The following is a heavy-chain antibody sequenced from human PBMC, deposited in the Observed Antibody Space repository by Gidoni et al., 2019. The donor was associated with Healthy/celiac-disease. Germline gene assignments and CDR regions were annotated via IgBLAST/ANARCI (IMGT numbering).Heavy chain of an antibody. D-gene: IGHD2-15*01. Sequence: PGLVKPSETLSLTCTVSGGSISSYYWSWIRQPPGKGLEWIGYIYYSGSTNYNPSLKSRVTISVETSKNQFSLKLSSVTAADTAVYYCARFLGYCSGGSCYSSSPFDYWGQGTLVTVSS. V-gene: IGHV4-59*01. CDR1: GGSISSYY. CDR2: IYYSGST. J-gene: IGHJ4*02. CDR3: ARFLGYCSGGSCYSSSPFDY.